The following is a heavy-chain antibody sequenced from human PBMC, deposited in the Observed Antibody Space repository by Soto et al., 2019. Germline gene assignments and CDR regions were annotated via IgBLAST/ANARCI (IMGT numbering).Heavy chain of an antibody. CDR1: GFTFRNHA. D-gene: IGHD2-15*01. CDR2: IAYDGSNA. V-gene: IGHV3-30-3*01. J-gene: IGHJ6*02. Sequence: QVQLVESGGGVVQPGGSLRLSCAASGFTFRNHAMHWVRQAPGKGLECLAVIAYDGSNAFYRDSVKGLFTISRDNSKNPLYLHMNSLRSEDTGVYYCARGDREDTLVVVGARPVEYSIDIWGQGTTVTVYS. CDR3: ARGDREDTLVVVGARPVEYSIDI.